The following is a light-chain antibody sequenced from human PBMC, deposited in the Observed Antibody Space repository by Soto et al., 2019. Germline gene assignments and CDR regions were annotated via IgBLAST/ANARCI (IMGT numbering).Light chain of an antibody. J-gene: IGKJ1*01. CDR1: QSVGTN. Sequence: EIVMTQSPATLSVSPGERATLSYSASQSVGTNLAWYQQKPGQAPRLLIYAASTRAAGISPRFSGGGSGIDFTLTISSLQSEDFAVYYCQQSNDWPRTFGQGTKVGIK. CDR3: QQSNDWPRT. CDR2: AAS. V-gene: IGKV3-15*01.